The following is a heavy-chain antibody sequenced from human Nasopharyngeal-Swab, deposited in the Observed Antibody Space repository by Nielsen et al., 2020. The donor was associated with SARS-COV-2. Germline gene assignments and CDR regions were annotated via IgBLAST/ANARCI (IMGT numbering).Heavy chain of an antibody. CDR2: IKQDGSEK. D-gene: IGHD4-17*01. V-gene: IGHV3-7*01. Sequence: VRQAPGKGLEWVANIKQDGSEKYYVDSVKGRFTISRDNAKNSLYLQMNSLRAEDPAVYHCARRRLRLSYYYYGMDVWGQGTTVTVSS. CDR3: ARRRLRLSYYYYGMDV. J-gene: IGHJ6*02.